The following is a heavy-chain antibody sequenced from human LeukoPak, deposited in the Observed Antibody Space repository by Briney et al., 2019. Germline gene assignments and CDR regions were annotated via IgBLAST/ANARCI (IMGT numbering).Heavy chain of an antibody. CDR1: GGSISSSSHY. V-gene: IGHV4-39*01. CDR2: IYYSGSS. CDR3: ARGPTVTTDY. D-gene: IGHD4-17*01. Sequence: SETLSLTCTVSGGSISSSSHYWGWFRQPPGKGPEWIGYIYYSGSSFCNPSLKSRVTMSVDTYKNQFSLRLNSVTAADTAVYYCARGPTVTTDYWGQGTLVTVSS. J-gene: IGHJ4*02.